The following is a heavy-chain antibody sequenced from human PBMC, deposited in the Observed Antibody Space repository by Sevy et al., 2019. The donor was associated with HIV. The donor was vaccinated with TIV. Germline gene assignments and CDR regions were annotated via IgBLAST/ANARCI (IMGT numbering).Heavy chain of an antibody. V-gene: IGHV3-15*01. CDR3: TTDLEYQLERYYFNY. Sequence: GGSLRLSCAASEFIFTNAWMSWVRQAPGKGLEWVGRIKKKTNCGTTDYAAPVEGRFSISRDDSIKTLYLQMNSLKTEDTAVYYCTTDLEYQLERYYFNYWGQVPLVTVSS. J-gene: IGHJ4*02. CDR2: IKKKTNCGTT. CDR1: EFIFTNAW. D-gene: IGHD2-2*01.